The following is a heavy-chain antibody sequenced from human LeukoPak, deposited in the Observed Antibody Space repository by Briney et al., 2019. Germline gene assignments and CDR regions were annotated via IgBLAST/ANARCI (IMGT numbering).Heavy chain of an antibody. V-gene: IGHV3-11*01. D-gene: IGHD2-15*01. CDR3: ARGLGYCSCGSCPRRAFDI. CDR2: ISRSGSTI. CDR1: GFTFSDYY. J-gene: IGHJ3*02. Sequence: GGSLRLSCAASGFTFSDYYMSWIRQAPGKGLEWVSFISRSGSTIYHADSMKGRFTISRDNAKNSVYLQMNSLRAEDTAVYYCARGLGYCSCGSCPRRAFDIWGQGTMVTVSS.